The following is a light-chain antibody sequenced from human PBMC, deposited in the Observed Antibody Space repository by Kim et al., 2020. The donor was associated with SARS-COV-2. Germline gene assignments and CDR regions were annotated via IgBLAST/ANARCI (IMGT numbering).Light chain of an antibody. CDR1: QNIGYY. CDR2: AAS. Sequence: DIQMTQSPSSLSTSVGERVTLTCRASQNIGYYLNWYQQIPGKAPKLLIYAASSLQSGVPSRFSGSGSGTEFTLTIISPQPEDSATYYCQQRYTTPPYTFGQGTKLEI. CDR3: QQRYTTPPYT. V-gene: IGKV1-39*01. J-gene: IGKJ2*01.